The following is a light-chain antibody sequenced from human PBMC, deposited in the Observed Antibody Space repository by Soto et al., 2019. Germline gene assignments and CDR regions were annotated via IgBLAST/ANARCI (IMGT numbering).Light chain of an antibody. CDR2: EAS. CDR3: QQHINWPLT. Sequence: EIVMTQSPGTLSVSPGERATLSCRASQTVSSTLAWYQQKPGQAARLLIYEASNRATGIPARFSGSGSGADFTLTISSLEHEDFALYYCQQHINWPLTFGGGTKVDI. V-gene: IGKV3-11*01. CDR1: QTVSST. J-gene: IGKJ4*01.